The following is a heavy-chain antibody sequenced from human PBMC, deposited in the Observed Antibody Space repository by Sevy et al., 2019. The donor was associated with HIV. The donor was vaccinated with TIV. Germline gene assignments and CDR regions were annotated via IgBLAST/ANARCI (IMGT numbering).Heavy chain of an antibody. J-gene: IGHJ4*02. CDR2: IWYDGSSK. V-gene: IGHV3-33*01. Sequence: GGSLRLSCAASGFTFSSYGMHWVRQAPGKGLEWVALIWYDGSSKYYADSVKGRFTISRDNSKNTLYLQMNSLRAEDTAVYYCASGAYYYASRTENFEYWGQGTLVTVSS. CDR1: GFTFSSYG. D-gene: IGHD3-10*01. CDR3: ASGAYYYASRTENFEY.